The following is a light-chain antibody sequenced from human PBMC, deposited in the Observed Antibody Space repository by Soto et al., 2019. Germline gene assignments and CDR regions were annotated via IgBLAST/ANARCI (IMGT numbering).Light chain of an antibody. CDR2: DAS. CDR1: KSVNSN. J-gene: IGKJ4*01. V-gene: IGKV3-15*01. Sequence: EIVMTQSPVTLSVSAGERATLSCRASKSVNSNLAWYQQKPGQAPRLLIYDASTWATGIPARFSGSGSGTEFTLTISSLQSEDFAVYYCQQYNNWPPLTFGGGTKVEIK. CDR3: QQYNNWPPLT.